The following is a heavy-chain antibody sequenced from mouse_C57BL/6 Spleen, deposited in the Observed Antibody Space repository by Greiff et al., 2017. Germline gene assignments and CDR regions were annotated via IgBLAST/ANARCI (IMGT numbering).Heavy chain of an antibody. CDR3: AREGDYYGSSYDWYFDV. CDR1: GYTFTSYD. CDR2: IYPRDGST. Sequence: QVQLQQSGPELVKPGASVKLSCKASGYTFTSYDINWVKQRPGQGLEWIGWIYPRDGSTKYNEKFKGKATLTVDPSSSTAYMELHSLTSEDSAVYFCAREGDYYGSSYDWYFDVWGTGTTVTVSS. D-gene: IGHD1-1*01. J-gene: IGHJ1*03. V-gene: IGHV1-85*01.